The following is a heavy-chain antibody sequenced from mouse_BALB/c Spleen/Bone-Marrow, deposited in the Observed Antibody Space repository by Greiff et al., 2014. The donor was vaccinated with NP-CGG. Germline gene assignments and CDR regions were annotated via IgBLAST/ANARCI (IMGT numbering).Heavy chain of an antibody. D-gene: IGHD2-1*01. V-gene: IGHV1S81*02. Sequence: GAELVKPGASVKLSCKASGYTFTSYYIYWVKQRPGQGLEWIGEINPSNGGTNFYEKFKSKATLTVDKSSSTAYMQLSSLTSEDSAVYYCTRSNGNWFAYWGQGTLVTVSA. CDR1: GYTFTSYY. CDR2: INPSNGGT. CDR3: TRSNGNWFAY. J-gene: IGHJ3*01.